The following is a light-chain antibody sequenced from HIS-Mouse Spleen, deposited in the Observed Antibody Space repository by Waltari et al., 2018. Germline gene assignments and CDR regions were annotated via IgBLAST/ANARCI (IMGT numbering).Light chain of an antibody. J-gene: IGLJ3*02. CDR2: DDS. CDR3: QVWDSSSDHTWV. Sequence: SYVLTQPPSVSVAPGKTARITCGGNNIGSNGGHCYQQKPGQAPVLVVYDDSDRPSGIPERFSGSNSGNTATLTISRVEAGDEADYYCQVWDSSSDHTWVFGGGTKLTVL. V-gene: IGLV3-21*03. CDR1: NIGSNG.